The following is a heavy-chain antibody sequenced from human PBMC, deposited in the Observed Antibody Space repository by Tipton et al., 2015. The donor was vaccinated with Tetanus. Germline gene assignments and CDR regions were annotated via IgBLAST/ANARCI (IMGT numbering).Heavy chain of an antibody. CDR2: SRDTS. Sequence: TLSLTCSVSGDAITSYYWSWIRQTPGKGLEWIGWSRDTSKYNPSLASRVSIPVDKSRNLFFLRLKSVTAADTAVYYCARHKDYYFYVMDVWGQGTTVTVSS. CDR3: ARHKDYYFYVMDV. V-gene: IGHV4-59*08. CDR1: GDAITSYY. J-gene: IGHJ6*02.